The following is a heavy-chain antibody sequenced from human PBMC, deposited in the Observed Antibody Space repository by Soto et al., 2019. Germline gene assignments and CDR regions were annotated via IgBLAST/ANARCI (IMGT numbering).Heavy chain of an antibody. CDR1: GFTFSSYW. D-gene: IGHD3-22*01. Sequence: GGSLRLSCAASGFTFSSYWMSWVRPAPGKGLEWVANIKQDGSEKYYVDSVKGRFTISRDNAKYSLYLQMNSLRAEDTAVYYCARGLEVYYDSSGLPSYYFDYWGQGTLVTVSS. CDR2: IKQDGSEK. CDR3: ARGLEVYYDSSGLPSYYFDY. V-gene: IGHV3-7*01. J-gene: IGHJ4*02.